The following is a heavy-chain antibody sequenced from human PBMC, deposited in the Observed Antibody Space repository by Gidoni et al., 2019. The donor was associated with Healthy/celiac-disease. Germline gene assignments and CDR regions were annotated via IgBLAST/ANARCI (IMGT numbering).Heavy chain of an antibody. CDR2: ISYDGSNK. CDR3: AKDVGIAVAGGYGMDV. V-gene: IGHV3-30*18. D-gene: IGHD6-19*01. J-gene: IGHJ6*02. Sequence: QVQLVESGGGVVKPGRSLRLSCAASGSTFSSYGMHWVRQAPGKGLEWVAVISYDGSNKYYADSVKGRFTISRDNSKNTLYLQKNSLRAEDTAVYYCAKDVGIAVAGGYGMDVWGQGTTVTVSS. CDR1: GSTFSSYG.